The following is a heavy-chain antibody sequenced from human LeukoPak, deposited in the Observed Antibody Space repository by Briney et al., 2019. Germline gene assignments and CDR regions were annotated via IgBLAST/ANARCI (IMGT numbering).Heavy chain of an antibody. CDR1: GYSFDSYW. Sequence: GESLKISCKGSGYSFDSYWIAWVRQMPGKGLECMGIIYPRDSDTRYSPSFQGQVTISADKSISTTYLQWSGLKASDSAIYYCARLNDFWSGFLKFYFDPWGQGTLVTVSS. CDR2: IYPRDSDT. J-gene: IGHJ4*02. V-gene: IGHV5-51*01. CDR3: ARLNDFWSGFLKFYFDP. D-gene: IGHD3-3*01.